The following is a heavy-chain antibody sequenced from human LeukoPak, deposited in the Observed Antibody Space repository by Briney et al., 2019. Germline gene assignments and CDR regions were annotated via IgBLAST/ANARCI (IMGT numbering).Heavy chain of an antibody. CDR3: ARSKRWLEHYWYFDL. CDR2: LSGNGGNT. Sequence: GGSLRLSCSASGFTFSNYPMHWVRQAPGKGLEYVSGLSGNGGNTYYANSVKGRFTISRDNSKHTLYLQMGSLRAEDMAVYYCARSKRWLEHYWYFDLWGRGTLVTVSS. V-gene: IGHV3-64*01. CDR1: GFTFSNYP. J-gene: IGHJ2*01. D-gene: IGHD5-24*01.